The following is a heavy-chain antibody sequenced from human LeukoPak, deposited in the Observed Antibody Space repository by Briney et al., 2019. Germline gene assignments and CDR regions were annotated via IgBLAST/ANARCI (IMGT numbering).Heavy chain of an antibody. CDR3: APRLWGIAAAGTGESDY. Sequence: GGSLRLSCAASGFTFSSYSMNWVRQAPGKGLEWVSGISWNSGSIGYADSVKGRFTISRDNAKNSLYLQMNSLRAEDTALYYCAPRLWGIAAAGTGESDYWGQGTLVTVSS. J-gene: IGHJ4*02. V-gene: IGHV3-9*01. CDR2: ISWNSGSI. CDR1: GFTFSSYS. D-gene: IGHD6-13*01.